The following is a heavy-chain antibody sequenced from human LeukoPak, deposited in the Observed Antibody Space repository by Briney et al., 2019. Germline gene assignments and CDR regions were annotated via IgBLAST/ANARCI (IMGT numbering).Heavy chain of an antibody. Sequence: GGSLRLSCAASGFSFSTYWMSWVRQTPEKGLEFVANIDQGGSVRNYMDSLKGRCTISRDNAKKSLYLEINSLRADDTAVYYCARDPESSSFDLWGRGALVNVSS. V-gene: IGHV3-7*01. J-gene: IGHJ4*02. CDR1: GFSFSTYW. CDR2: IDQGGSVR. D-gene: IGHD6-13*01. CDR3: ARDPESSSFDL.